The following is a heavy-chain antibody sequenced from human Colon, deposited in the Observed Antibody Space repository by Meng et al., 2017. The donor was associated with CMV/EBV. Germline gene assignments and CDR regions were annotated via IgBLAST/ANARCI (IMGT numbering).Heavy chain of an antibody. Sequence: CGALGFHPSEALSLRCRAYGGSAGCYYLSWSCRPPGEGLDWIGEINHSGSTNYSPSLKSRVTISGDTSKNQFSLKLSSVTAADTAVYYCASPYYYDSSGYNNWGQGTLVTVSS. CDR3: ASPYYYDSSGYNN. V-gene: IGHV4-34*01. CDR2: INHSGST. CDR1: GGSAGCYY. J-gene: IGHJ4*02. D-gene: IGHD3-22*01.